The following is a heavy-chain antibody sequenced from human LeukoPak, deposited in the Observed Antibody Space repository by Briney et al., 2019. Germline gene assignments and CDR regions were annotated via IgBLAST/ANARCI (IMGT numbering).Heavy chain of an antibody. V-gene: IGHV3-11*04. CDR2: ISSSGNTI. CDR1: GFTFSDYY. Sequence: PGGSLRLSCAASGFTFSDYYMSWIRQAPGKGLEWVSYISSSGNTIYYADSVKGRFTISRDNAKNSLYLRMNSLRAEDTAVYYCARENTMTGWFDSWGQGTLVTVSS. D-gene: IGHD3-22*01. CDR3: ARENTMTGWFDS. J-gene: IGHJ5*01.